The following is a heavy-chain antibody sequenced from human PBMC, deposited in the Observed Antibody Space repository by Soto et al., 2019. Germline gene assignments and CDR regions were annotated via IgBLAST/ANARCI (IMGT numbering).Heavy chain of an antibody. CDR1: GFSFSSFT. D-gene: IGHD1-20*01. Sequence: EVQLVESGGGLVKPGGYLRLSCAASGFSFSSFTMNWVRQAPGKGLEWVSSIDTSSTYMYYADSVTGRFTISRDNAKKSVYLQMNSLRAEDTAVYYCARETGSYNWNDGLMDVWGHGTTVTVSS. V-gene: IGHV3-21*01. CDR2: IDTSSTYM. J-gene: IGHJ6*02. CDR3: ARETGSYNWNDGLMDV.